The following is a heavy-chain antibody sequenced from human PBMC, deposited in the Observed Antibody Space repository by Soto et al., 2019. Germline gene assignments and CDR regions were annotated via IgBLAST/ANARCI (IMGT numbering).Heavy chain of an antibody. J-gene: IGHJ4*02. D-gene: IGHD6-25*01. CDR2: ISPNSGAT. CDR1: GYTFTSYG. CDR3: VRERWTRSGPQNFFDY. Sequence: QVQLVQSEGELRQPGASVTVSCRASGYTFTSYGIIWVRQAPGQGLEWMGYISPNSGATTYAQNLQGRLTLTTDTSTSTAYMELRSLSPDDTAIYYCVRERWTRSGPQNFFDYWGLGALVTVSS. V-gene: IGHV1-18*01.